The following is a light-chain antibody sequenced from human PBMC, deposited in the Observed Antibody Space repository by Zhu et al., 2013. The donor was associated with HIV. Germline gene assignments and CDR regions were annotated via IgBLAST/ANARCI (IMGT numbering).Light chain of an antibody. CDR3: QQYDSSPPLT. V-gene: IGKV3-20*01. CDR1: QSVSSGY. Sequence: EIVLTQSPGTLSLSPGERATLSCRASQSVSSGYVAWYQQTPGQAPRLLIYGASYRATGVADRFSGSGSGTDFTLTISRLEPEDFAVYYCQQYDSSPPLTFGQGTKLEIK. CDR2: GAS. J-gene: IGKJ2*01.